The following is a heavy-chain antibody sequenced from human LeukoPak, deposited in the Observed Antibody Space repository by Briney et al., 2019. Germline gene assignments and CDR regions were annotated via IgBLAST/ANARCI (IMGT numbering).Heavy chain of an antibody. CDR3: AGHHPRNTIDF. V-gene: IGHV4-59*08. D-gene: IGHD3-10*01. J-gene: IGHJ4*02. CDR2: ISDIGSI. Sequence: SETLSLTCTGSGGSISSYYWSWIRQPPGKGLEWIAYISDIGSINYNPSLKSRVTISLDTSKNQFSLKLSSVTAADTAVYYCAGHHPRNTIDFWGQGTLVTVSS. CDR1: GGSISSYY.